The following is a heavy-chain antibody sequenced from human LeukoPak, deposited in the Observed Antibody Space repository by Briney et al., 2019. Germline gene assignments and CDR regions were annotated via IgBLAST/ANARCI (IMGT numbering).Heavy chain of an antibody. D-gene: IGHD1-26*01. V-gene: IGHV3-23*01. Sequence: PGGSLRLSCAASGFTFSSYAMSWVRQAPGKGLEWVSAISGSGGSTYYADSVKGRFTISRDNSKNTVYLQMNSLRAQDTAVYYCAKDLSGSYIRGFDYWGQGTLVTVSS. CDR1: GFTFSSYA. CDR2: ISGSGGST. J-gene: IGHJ4*02. CDR3: AKDLSGSYIRGFDY.